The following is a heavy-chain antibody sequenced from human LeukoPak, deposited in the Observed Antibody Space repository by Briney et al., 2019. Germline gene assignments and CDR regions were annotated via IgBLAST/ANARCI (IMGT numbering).Heavy chain of an antibody. CDR3: ARSRTRYSSSWRLLTQGFDY. CDR2: MYSGGST. Sequence: GGSLRLSCAASEFSVGSNYMTWVRQAPGKGLEWVSLMYSGGSTHYADSVKGRFTISRDNAKNSLYLQMNSLRAEDTAVYYCARSRTRYSSSWRLLTQGFDYWGQGTLVTVSS. V-gene: IGHV3-66*01. CDR1: EFSVGSNY. D-gene: IGHD6-13*01. J-gene: IGHJ4*02.